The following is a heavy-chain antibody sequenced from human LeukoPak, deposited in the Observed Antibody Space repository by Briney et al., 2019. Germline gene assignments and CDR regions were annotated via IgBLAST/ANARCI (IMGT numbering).Heavy chain of an antibody. J-gene: IGHJ5*02. Sequence: ASVKVSCKASGYTFTSYDIHWVRQATGQGLEWMGWMNPNSGNTGYAQKFQGRVTMTRNTSISTAYMELSSLRSEDTAVYYCARVAGTTQWLAGFDPWGQGTLVTVSS. D-gene: IGHD6-19*01. V-gene: IGHV1-8*01. CDR3: ARVAGTTQWLAGFDP. CDR1: GYTFTSYD. CDR2: MNPNSGNT.